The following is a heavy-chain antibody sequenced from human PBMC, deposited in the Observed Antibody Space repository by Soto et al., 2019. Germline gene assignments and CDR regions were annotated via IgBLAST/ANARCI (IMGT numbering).Heavy chain of an antibody. CDR1: DGCISSYY. CDR3: ATLGGYSSSSVGCSGGSCYYYYYGMDV. V-gene: IGHV4-59*01. D-gene: IGHD2-15*01. CDR2: SSYSGST. J-gene: IGHJ6*02. Sequence: KSSETLSLTCTASDGCISSYYWSWIRQPPGKGLERIGYSSYSGSTNYNPSLKSRVTISVDTSKNQFSLKLSSVTAADTAVYYCATLGGYSSSSVGCSGGSCYYYYYGMDVWGQGTTVTVSS.